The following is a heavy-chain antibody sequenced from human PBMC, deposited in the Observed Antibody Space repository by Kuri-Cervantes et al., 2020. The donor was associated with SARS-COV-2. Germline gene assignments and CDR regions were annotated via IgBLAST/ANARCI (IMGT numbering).Heavy chain of an antibody. J-gene: IGHJ4*02. Sequence: GGSLRLSCAASGFTFSRYWMSWVRQAPGKGLEWVANIRQDGSQKLYVDSVKGRFTISREDSKNTVYLEMNSLRVDDTAVYYCARDQGADTDMVGFDYWGQGTPVTVSS. V-gene: IGHV3-7*01. D-gene: IGHD5-18*01. CDR2: IRQDGSQK. CDR1: GFTFSRYW. CDR3: ARDQGADTDMVGFDY.